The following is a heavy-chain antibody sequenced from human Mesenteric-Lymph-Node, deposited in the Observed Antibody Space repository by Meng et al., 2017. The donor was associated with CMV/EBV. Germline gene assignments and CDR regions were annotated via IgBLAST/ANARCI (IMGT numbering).Heavy chain of an antibody. D-gene: IGHD2-15*01. J-gene: IGHJ5*02. CDR3: ASLGYCSGDDCYSVA. CDR2: IFHSGST. CDR1: GGSISSCSW. Sequence: VCGGSISSCSWWCWVRRPPGTGLEWIGEIFHSGSTRYNPSLKSRVTISVDKSRNQFSLKLNSVTAADTAMYYCASLGYCSGDDCYSVAWGQGILVTVSS. V-gene: IGHV4-4*02.